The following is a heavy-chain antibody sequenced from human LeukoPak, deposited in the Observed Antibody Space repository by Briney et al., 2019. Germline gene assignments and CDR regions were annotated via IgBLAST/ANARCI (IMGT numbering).Heavy chain of an antibody. Sequence: SETLSLTCTVSGGSISSYYWSWIRQPPGKGLEWIGYIYYSGSTNYNPSLKSRVTISVDTSKNQFSLKLSSVTAADTAVYYCARDLGAGETYYFDHWGQGTLVTVSS. J-gene: IGHJ4*02. CDR3: ARDLGAGETYYFDH. V-gene: IGHV4-59*01. D-gene: IGHD6-19*01. CDR2: IYYSGST. CDR1: GGSISSYY.